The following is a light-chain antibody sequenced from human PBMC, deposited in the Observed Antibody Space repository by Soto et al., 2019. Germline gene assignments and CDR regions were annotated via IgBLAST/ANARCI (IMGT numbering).Light chain of an antibody. Sequence: ETVMTQSPGTLSVSPGDTATLSCRASQRVSSYLAWYQQKPGQAPRLLIYGASTRATGIPARFSGSGSGTEFTLTISGLQSEDFAVYYCQQYNNWPPWTFGQGTKVDIK. CDR2: GAS. J-gene: IGKJ1*01. CDR1: QRVSSY. V-gene: IGKV3-15*01. CDR3: QQYNNWPPWT.